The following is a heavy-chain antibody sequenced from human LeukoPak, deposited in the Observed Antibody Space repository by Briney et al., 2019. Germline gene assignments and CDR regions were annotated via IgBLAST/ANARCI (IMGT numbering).Heavy chain of an antibody. J-gene: IGHJ4*02. CDR2: ITGSSSYI. CDR1: GFTFSTSY. Sequence: PEGSLRLSCAASGFTFSTSYMNWVRHAPGKGLAWVSLITGSSSYIYYTDSVKGRFTISRDNAKNSLFLQMNSLRDEDTAVYYCASGFSSSPYFDYWGQGTLVTVSS. D-gene: IGHD6-6*01. V-gene: IGHV3-21*01. CDR3: ASGFSSSPYFDY.